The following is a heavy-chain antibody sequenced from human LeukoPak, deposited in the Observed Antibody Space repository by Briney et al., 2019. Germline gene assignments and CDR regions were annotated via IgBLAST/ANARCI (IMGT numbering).Heavy chain of an antibody. CDR3: AIEDSGGWYVFDY. V-gene: IGHV1-2*02. Sequence: ASVKVSCKASGYTFTDYFMHWVRQAPGQGLEWMGWINPNSGGTSYAQKFQGRVTMTRDTSTSTVYMELSSLRSGDTAVYDCAIEDSGGWYVFDYWGQGTLVTVSS. D-gene: IGHD6-19*01. CDR2: INPNSGGT. J-gene: IGHJ4*02. CDR1: GYTFTDYF.